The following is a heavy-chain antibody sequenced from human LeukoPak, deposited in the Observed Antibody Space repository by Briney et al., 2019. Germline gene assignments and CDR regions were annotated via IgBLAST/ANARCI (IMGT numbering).Heavy chain of an antibody. CDR3: ATQRPYSSGWYGGVFDY. Sequence: GGSLRLSCAASGFTFSSYAMHWVRQAPGKGLEWVAVISYDGSNKYYADSVKGRFTISRDNSKNTLYLQMNSLRAEDTAVYYCATQRPYSSGWYGGVFDYWGQGTLVTVSS. D-gene: IGHD6-19*01. CDR1: GFTFSSYA. J-gene: IGHJ4*02. CDR2: ISYDGSNK. V-gene: IGHV3-30-3*01.